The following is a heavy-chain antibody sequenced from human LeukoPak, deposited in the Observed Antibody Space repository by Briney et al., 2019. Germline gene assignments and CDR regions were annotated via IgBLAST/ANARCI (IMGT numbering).Heavy chain of an antibody. CDR1: GYTFTSYD. J-gene: IGHJ4*02. CDR3: ARDDSSGYNSDY. D-gene: IGHD3-22*01. CDR2: MNPNSGNT. V-gene: IGHV1-8*01. Sequence: ASVKVSCKASGYTFTSYDINWVRQATGQGREWMGWMNPNSGNTGYAQKFQGRVTMTRNTSISTAYMELSSLRSEDTAVYYCARDDSSGYNSDYWGQGTLVTVSS.